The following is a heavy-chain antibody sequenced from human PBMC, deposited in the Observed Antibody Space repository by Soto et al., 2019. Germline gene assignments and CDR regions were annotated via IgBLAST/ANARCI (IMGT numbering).Heavy chain of an antibody. D-gene: IGHD3-10*01. CDR2: ISSSSSTI. Sequence: EVQLVESGGGLVQPGGSLRLSCAASGFTFSSYSMNWVRQAPGKGLEWVSYISSSSSTIYYADSVKGRFTISRDNAKNSLDLQMNSLRDEDTAVYYCARPYGSGSLNWFDPWGQGTLVTVSS. J-gene: IGHJ5*02. CDR1: GFTFSSYS. V-gene: IGHV3-48*02. CDR3: ARPYGSGSLNWFDP.